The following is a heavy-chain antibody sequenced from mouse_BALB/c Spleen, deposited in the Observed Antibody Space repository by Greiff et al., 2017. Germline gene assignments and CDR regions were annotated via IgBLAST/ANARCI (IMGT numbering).Heavy chain of an antibody. CDR1: GYTFTSYW. CDR3: ARHGSRYYFDY. CDR2: INPSNGRT. V-gene: IGHV1S81*02. D-gene: IGHD1-1*01. Sequence: VQLHQPGAELVKPGASVKLSCKASGYTFTSYWMHWVKQRPGQGLEWIGEINPSNGRTNYNEKFKSKATLTVDKSSSTAYMQLSSLTSEDSAVYYCARHGSRYYFDYWGQGTTRTVSS. J-gene: IGHJ2*01.